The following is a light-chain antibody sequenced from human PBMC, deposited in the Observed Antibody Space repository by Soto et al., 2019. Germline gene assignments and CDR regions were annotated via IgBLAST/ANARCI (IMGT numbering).Light chain of an antibody. J-gene: IGKJ1*01. CDR2: DAS. CDR3: QQYNSYSPT. CDR1: QDISDF. Sequence: DIQVTQSPSSLFASVGDRVTITCQASQDISDFLNWYQQKPGKAPKLLISDASKLETGVSSRFRGHVSETEFTLTISGLQPGDSATDDCQQYNSYSPTFGRGTKVDIK. V-gene: IGKV1-33*01.